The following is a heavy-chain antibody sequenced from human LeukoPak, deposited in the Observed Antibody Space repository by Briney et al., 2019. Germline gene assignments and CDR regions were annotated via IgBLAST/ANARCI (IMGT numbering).Heavy chain of an antibody. D-gene: IGHD4-17*01. V-gene: IGHV4-34*01. J-gene: IGHJ4*02. CDR3: ARAVTAPGPDY. Sequence: SETLSLTCAVYGGSFSGYYWSWIRQPPGKGLEWIGEINHSGSTNYNPSLKSRVTISVDTSKNQFSLKLSSVTAADTAVYYCARAVTAPGPDYWGQGTLVTVSS. CDR2: INHSGST. CDR1: GGSFSGYY.